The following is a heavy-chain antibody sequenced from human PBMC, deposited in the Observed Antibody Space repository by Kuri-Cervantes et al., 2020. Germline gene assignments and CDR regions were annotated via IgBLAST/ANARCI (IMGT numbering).Heavy chain of an antibody. CDR1: GFTFDDYG. V-gene: IGHV3-20*01. Sequence: GESLKISCAASGFTFDDYGMSWVRQAPGKGLEWVSGINWNGGSTGYADSVKGRFTISRDNAKNSLYLQMNSLRAEDTALYHCAKDNGAKRVMVFDYWGQGTLVTVSS. CDR3: AKDNGAKRVMVFDY. J-gene: IGHJ4*02. D-gene: IGHD3-10*01. CDR2: INWNGGST.